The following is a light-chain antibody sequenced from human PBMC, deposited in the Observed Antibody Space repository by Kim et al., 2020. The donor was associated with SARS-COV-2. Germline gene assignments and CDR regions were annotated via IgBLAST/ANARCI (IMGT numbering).Light chain of an antibody. CDR1: QTINKNY. V-gene: IGKV3-20*01. CDR3: HQYGSSPKT. Sequence: SPGERATPSCRASQTINKNYLAWYQKKPGQAPRLLIYAASSRATGIPDRFSGSGSGADFALTISRLEPEDFAVYYCHQYGSSPKTFGQGTKVDIK. CDR2: AAS. J-gene: IGKJ1*01.